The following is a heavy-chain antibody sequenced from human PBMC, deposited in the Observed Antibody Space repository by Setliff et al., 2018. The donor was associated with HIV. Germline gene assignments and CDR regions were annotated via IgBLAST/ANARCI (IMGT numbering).Heavy chain of an antibody. D-gene: IGHD3-9*01. CDR3: VRGGLTGIDL. Sequence: PSETLSLTCSVSGGSISSGNYYWGWTRQPAGKGLEWIGHIYTDGTIKYNPSLKSRLTISVDTSKKQISLKLTSVTAADSAVYYCVRGGLTGIDLWGQGRRVTVSS. V-gene: IGHV4-61*09. J-gene: IGHJ5*02. CDR1: GGSISSGNYY. CDR2: IYTDGTI.